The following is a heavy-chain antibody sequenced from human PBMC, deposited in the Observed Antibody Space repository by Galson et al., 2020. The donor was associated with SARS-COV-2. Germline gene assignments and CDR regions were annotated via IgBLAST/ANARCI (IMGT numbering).Heavy chain of an antibody. V-gene: IGHV4-31*03. J-gene: IGHJ4*02. D-gene: IGHD3-10*01. CDR2: IYYRWHT. Sequence: SETLSLTCTVSGDSISNGGYYWTWVRQHPGEGLEWLGYIYYRWHTYYNPSLKSRLSLSVDTSKNQFSLKLASVTAADTAVYYCARAAGIYGHFGSSHFDYWGQGTLVTASS. CDR3: ARAAGIYGHFGSSHFDY. CDR1: GDSISNGGYY.